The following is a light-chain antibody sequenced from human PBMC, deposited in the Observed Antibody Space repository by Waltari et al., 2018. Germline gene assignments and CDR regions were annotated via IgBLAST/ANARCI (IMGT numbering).Light chain of an antibody. V-gene: IGKV3-20*01. CDR3: QHYGGFPWS. CDR2: GVS. Sequence: DTLLTQSPGTLSLSPGERATLSCRASRTVYSDYLAWYQQKSGQAPSLLIYGVSNRATGVADRFSGSGSGTDLYLTITRLEPEDAAVYFCQHYGGFPWSFGQGTKVEIK. J-gene: IGKJ1*01. CDR1: RTVYSDY.